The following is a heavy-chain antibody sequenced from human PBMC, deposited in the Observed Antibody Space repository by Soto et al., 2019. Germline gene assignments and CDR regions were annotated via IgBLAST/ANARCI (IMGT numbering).Heavy chain of an antibody. CDR2: ISGDGGST. CDR3: AKDGGYGGGTLDS. Sequence: ESGGGLVQPGGSLRLSCTASGLTFSNYAMTWVRQAPGKGLEWVSSISGDGGSTYYADSVKGRFPISRENSKNTLYLQMNSLRAEDTAVYYCAKDGGYGGGTLDSWGQGTLLTVSS. J-gene: IGHJ4*02. V-gene: IGHV3-23*01. CDR1: GLTFSNYA. D-gene: IGHD2-15*01.